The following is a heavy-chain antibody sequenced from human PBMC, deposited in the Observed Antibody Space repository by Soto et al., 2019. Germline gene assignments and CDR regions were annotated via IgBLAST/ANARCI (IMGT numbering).Heavy chain of an antibody. V-gene: IGHV3-49*04. CDR3: TRASSLDFDF. Sequence: GGSLRLSCTTSGFTFGDYALSWVRHAPGKGLEWVGFIRRNAYGGTTDYAESVKGRFTISRDDSKSIAYLQMNSLRTEDKALYYCTRASSLDFDFWGQGTLVTVSS. D-gene: IGHD3-16*01. J-gene: IGHJ4*02. CDR1: GFTFGDYA. CDR2: IRRNAYGGTT.